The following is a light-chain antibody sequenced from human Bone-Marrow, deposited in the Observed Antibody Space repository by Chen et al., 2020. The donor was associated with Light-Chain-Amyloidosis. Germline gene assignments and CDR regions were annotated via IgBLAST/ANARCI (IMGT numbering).Light chain of an antibody. CDR3: QERTNWPLYT. Sequence: EIVSTQSPATLSLSPGERAALSCRASQRISKFLAWYQHKPGQAPRLLIYDASIRATGIPARFSGSGSGTDFTLTINSLEPEDFAVYYCQERTNWPLYTFGQGTKLEI. CDR2: DAS. CDR1: QRISKF. V-gene: IGKV3-11*01. J-gene: IGKJ2*01.